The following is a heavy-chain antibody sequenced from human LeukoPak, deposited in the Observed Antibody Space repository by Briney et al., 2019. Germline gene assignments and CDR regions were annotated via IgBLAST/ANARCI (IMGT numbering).Heavy chain of an antibody. CDR1: GGSISSYY. CDR3: ARALPATAMSFDY. CDR2: IYYSGST. Sequence: SETLSLTCTVSGGSISSYYWSWIRQPPGKGLEWIGCIYYSGSTNYNPSLKSRVTISVDTSKNQFSLKLSSVTAADTAVYYCARALPATAMSFDYWGQGTLVTVSS. D-gene: IGHD2-2*01. J-gene: IGHJ4*02. V-gene: IGHV4-59*01.